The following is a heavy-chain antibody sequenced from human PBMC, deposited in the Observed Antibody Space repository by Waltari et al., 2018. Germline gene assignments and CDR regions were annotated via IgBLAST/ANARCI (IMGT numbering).Heavy chain of an antibody. D-gene: IGHD2-8*02. J-gene: IGHJ6*02. CDR3: VRLEDCSGPGGNCYSGDSFALDV. CDR1: GGSFSGYY. CDR2: FNQAGNR. Sequence: QVQLQQWGAGLLQPSETLSLTCAVYGGSFSGYYWGWIRPSPGKGLEWIGEFNQAGNRNYNPALRSRVTSLVDTSRSQFSLKLSSMTAADTALYYCVRLEDCSGPGGNCYSGDSFALDVWGQGTTVTVSS. V-gene: IGHV4-34*02.